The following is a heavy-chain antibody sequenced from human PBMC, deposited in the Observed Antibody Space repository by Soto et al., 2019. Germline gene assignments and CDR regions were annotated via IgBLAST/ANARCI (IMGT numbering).Heavy chain of an antibody. Sequence: GGSLRLSCAASGFTSSNAWMSWVRQAPGKGLEWVGRIKSKTDGGTTDYAAPVKGRFTISRDDSKNTLYLQMNSLKTEDTAVYYCTPGPLPAATVTYYYYYGMDVWGQGTTVTVSS. CDR2: IKSKTDGGTT. J-gene: IGHJ6*02. V-gene: IGHV3-15*01. CDR1: GFTSSNAW. CDR3: TPGPLPAATVTYYYYYGMDV. D-gene: IGHD2-2*01.